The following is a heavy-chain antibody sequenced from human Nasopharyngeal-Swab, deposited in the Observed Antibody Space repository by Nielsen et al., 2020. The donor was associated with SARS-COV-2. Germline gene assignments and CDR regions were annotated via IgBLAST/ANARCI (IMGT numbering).Heavy chain of an antibody. V-gene: IGHV3-49*03. CDR1: GFTFGDYA. CDR3: TREQPDYYDSSGYYPIPFDS. CDR2: IRSKAYGGTT. D-gene: IGHD3-22*01. Sequence: GEPLKISCTASGFTFGDYAMSWFRQAPGKGLEWVGFIRSKAYGGTTEYAASVKGRFTISRDDSKSIAYLQMNSLKTEDTAVYYCTREQPDYYDSSGYYPIPFDSWGQGTLVTVSS. J-gene: IGHJ4*02.